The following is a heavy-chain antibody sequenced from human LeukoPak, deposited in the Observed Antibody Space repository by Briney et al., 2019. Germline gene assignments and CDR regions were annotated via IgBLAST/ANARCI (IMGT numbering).Heavy chain of an antibody. Sequence: GGSLRLSCAASGFTFSSFAMSWVRQAPGKGLEWVSAISGSGGSTYYADSVKGRFTISRDNFKNTLYLQMNSLRAEDTAVYYCAKVLRRGGTIDYWGQGTLVTVSS. CDR2: ISGSGGST. V-gene: IGHV3-23*01. CDR3: AKVLRRGGTIDY. D-gene: IGHD3-10*01. CDR1: GFTFSSFA. J-gene: IGHJ4*02.